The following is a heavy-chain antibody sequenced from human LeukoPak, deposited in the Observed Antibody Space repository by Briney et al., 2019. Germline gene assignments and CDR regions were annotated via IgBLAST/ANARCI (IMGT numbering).Heavy chain of an antibody. J-gene: IGHJ4*02. V-gene: IGHV3-7*01. CDR2: IKQDESER. CDR1: GFTFTNYW. Sequence: QAGGSLRLSCTASGFTFTNYWMSWVRQAPGKWLEWVANIKQDESERHYVDPLRGRFTISRDNAKNSVFLQMNSLRAEDTAVYYCARDGYKDRYFDYWGQGTLVTVSS. CDR3: ARDGYKDRYFDY. D-gene: IGHD5-24*01.